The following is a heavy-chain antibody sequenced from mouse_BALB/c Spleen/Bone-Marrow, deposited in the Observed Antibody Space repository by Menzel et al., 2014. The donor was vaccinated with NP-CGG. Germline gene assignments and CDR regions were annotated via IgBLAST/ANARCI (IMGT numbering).Heavy chain of an antibody. CDR1: GYSFTSYW. CDR2: IHPSDSET. D-gene: IGHD1-1*01. Sequence: QVQLKESGAELVRPGASVKLSCKASGYSFTSYWMNWVKPRPGQGLEWIGMIHPSDSETRXNQKFKDKATLTVDKSSSTAYMQLSSPTSEDSAVYYCAREREITTVVAGDWYFDVWGAGTTVTVSS. CDR3: AREREITTVVAGDWYFDV. V-gene: IGHV1-61*01. J-gene: IGHJ1*01.